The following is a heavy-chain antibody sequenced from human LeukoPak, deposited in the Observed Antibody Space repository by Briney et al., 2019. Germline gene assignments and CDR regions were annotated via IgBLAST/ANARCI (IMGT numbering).Heavy chain of an antibody. CDR3: ARDFMIAAVFDY. CDR2: ISSSSSYI. CDR1: GFTFSSYS. Sequence: GGSLRLSCAASGFTFSSYSINWVRQAPGKWLEWVPSISSSSSYIYYADSVKGRFTISRDNAKTSLYLQMNSLRAEDTAVYYCARDFMIAAVFDYWGQGTLVTVSS. J-gene: IGHJ4*02. V-gene: IGHV3-21*01. D-gene: IGHD6-13*01.